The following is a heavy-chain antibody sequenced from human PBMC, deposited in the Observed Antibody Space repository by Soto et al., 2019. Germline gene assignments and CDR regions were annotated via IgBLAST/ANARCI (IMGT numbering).Heavy chain of an antibody. V-gene: IGHV1-46*01. D-gene: IGHD3-3*01. CDR1: GYFFASYS. CDR3: ARHVVDFWSGYYLRSSSPVDV. CDR2: INPSVGST. J-gene: IGHJ6*04. Sequence: GASVKVSCKASGYFFASYSMHWVRQAPGQGLEWMGMINPSVGSTSYVEKFQGRVTMTRDTSTSTVCMELSSLRSEDTAVYYCARHVVDFWSGYYLRSSSPVDVWGKGPAGTVSS.